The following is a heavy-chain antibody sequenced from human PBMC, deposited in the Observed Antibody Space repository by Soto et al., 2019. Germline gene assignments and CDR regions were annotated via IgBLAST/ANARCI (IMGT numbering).Heavy chain of an antibody. CDR1: GYTLTELS. CDR3: ATALSRLGATFGP. J-gene: IGHJ5*02. Sequence: QVQLVQSGAEVKKPGASVKVSCKVSGYTLTELSMHWVRQAPGKGLEWMAAFDPEDGERIYAQRFQGRVTMTEDTSTDTAYMEVSGLRSEDTAVYYCATALSRLGATFGPWGQGTLVTVSS. CDR2: FDPEDGER. D-gene: IGHD1-26*01. V-gene: IGHV1-24*01.